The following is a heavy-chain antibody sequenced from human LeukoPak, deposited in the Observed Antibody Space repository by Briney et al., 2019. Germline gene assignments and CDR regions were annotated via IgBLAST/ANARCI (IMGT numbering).Heavy chain of an antibody. Sequence: SVKVSCKASGGTFSNYAISWVRQAPGQGLEWMGGIIPIFGTANYAQKFRGRVTITADKSTGTAYMELSSLRSEDTAVYSCAKGYYGSGSYGWFDYWGQGTLVTVSS. CDR3: AKGYYGSGSYGWFDY. D-gene: IGHD3-10*01. CDR2: IIPIFGTA. CDR1: GGTFSNYA. J-gene: IGHJ4*02. V-gene: IGHV1-69*06.